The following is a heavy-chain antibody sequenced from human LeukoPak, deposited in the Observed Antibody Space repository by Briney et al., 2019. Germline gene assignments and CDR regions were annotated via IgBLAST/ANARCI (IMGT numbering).Heavy chain of an antibody. J-gene: IGHJ4*02. Sequence: GGSLRLSCAASGFTFSSYWMSWVRQAPWKGLEWVANIKQDGSEKYYVDSVKGRFTISRDNAKNSLYLQMNSLRAEDTAVYYCARDRHYDFWSGYCTFDYWGQGTLVTVSS. D-gene: IGHD3-3*01. V-gene: IGHV3-7*01. CDR2: IKQDGSEK. CDR3: ARDRHYDFWSGYCTFDY. CDR1: GFTFSSYW.